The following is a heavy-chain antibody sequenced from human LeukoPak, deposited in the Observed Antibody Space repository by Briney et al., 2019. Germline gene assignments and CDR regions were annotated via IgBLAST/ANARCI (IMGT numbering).Heavy chain of an antibody. CDR1: GFTFSSYA. CDR3: AKGSKILEWLVRYYYFDY. J-gene: IGHJ4*02. Sequence: GGSLRLSCAASGFTFSSYAMSWVRQAPGKGLEWVSAISGSGGSTYYADSVKGRFTISRDNSKNTLYLQMNSLRAEDTAVHYCAKGSKILEWLVRYYYFDYWGQGTLVTVSS. CDR2: ISGSGGST. V-gene: IGHV3-23*01. D-gene: IGHD3-3*01.